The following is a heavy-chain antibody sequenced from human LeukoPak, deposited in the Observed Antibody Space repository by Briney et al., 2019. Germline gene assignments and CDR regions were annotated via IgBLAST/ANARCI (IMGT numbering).Heavy chain of an antibody. CDR3: ARDPFYYDAAGSDDY. CDR1: EFTHNSYS. Sequence: GGSLRLSCAASEFTHNSYSFNWIRQPPGARPEWVSSISSGSTYIYYSDSVKGRFTVSRDNAKNSLCLQMNNLRGEDTAVYYCARDPFYYDAAGSDDYWGQGTLVTVSS. J-gene: IGHJ4*02. D-gene: IGHD3-22*01. CDR2: ISSGSTYI. V-gene: IGHV3-21*01.